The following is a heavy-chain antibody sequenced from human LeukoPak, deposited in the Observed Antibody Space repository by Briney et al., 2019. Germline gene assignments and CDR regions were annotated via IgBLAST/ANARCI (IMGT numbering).Heavy chain of an antibody. CDR3: TRHTSSTWSDAFDI. CDR2: IRPKTDGYAT. D-gene: IGHD6-13*01. Sequence: PGGSLRLSCAASGFTFSGSAIHWVRQASGEGLEWVGRIRPKTDGYATAYAASVKGRFTISRDDSKDTAYLQMNSLTTEDTAVYYCTRHTSSTWSDAFDIWGQGTMVTVSS. V-gene: IGHV3-73*01. J-gene: IGHJ3*02. CDR1: GFTFSGSA.